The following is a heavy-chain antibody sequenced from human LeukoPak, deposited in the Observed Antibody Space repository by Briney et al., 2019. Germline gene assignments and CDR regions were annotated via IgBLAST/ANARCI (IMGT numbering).Heavy chain of an antibody. J-gene: IGHJ6*02. CDR3: ARGTLSYYGMDV. D-gene: IGHD1-14*01. CDR2: IGTAGDT. Sequence: SGGSLRLSCAVSGFTFSSYDMHWVHQATGKGLEWVSAIGTAGDTYYPGSVKGRFTISRENAKNSLYLQMSSLRAGDTAVYYCARGTLSYYGMDVWGQGTTVTVSS. CDR1: GFTFSSYD. V-gene: IGHV3-13*01.